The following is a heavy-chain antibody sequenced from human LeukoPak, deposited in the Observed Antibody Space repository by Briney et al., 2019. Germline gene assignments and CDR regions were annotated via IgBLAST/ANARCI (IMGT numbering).Heavy chain of an antibody. V-gene: IGHV1-46*01. J-gene: IGHJ5*02. CDR3: ARDNSVEDTAWWFDP. Sequence: ASVKVSCKASGYTFTSYYMHWVRQAPGQGLEWMGLINPSGGSTSYAQKFQGRVTMTRDTSTSTVYMELSSLRSEDTAVYYCARDNSVEDTAWWFDPWGQGTLVTVSS. D-gene: IGHD4-23*01. CDR2: INPSGGST. CDR1: GYTFTSYY.